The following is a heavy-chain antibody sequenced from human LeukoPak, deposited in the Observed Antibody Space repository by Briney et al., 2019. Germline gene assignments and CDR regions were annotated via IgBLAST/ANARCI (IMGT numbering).Heavy chain of an antibody. J-gene: IGHJ4*02. V-gene: IGHV4-39*01. CDR2: IYYSGST. CDR1: GGSISSSSYY. CDR3: ARSRSVWGSYIRDY. D-gene: IGHD3-16*01. Sequence: SETLSLTCTVSGGSISSSSYYWGWIRQPPGKGLEWIGSIYYSGSTYYNPSLKSRVTISVDTSKNQFSLKLSSVTAADTAVYYCARSRSVWGSYIRDYWGQGTLVTVSS.